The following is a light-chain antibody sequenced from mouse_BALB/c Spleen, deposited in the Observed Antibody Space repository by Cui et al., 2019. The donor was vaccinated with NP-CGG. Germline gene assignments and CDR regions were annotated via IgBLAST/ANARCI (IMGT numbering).Light chain of an antibody. CDR3: ALWYSNHWV. V-gene: IGLV1*01. CDR2: GTN. J-gene: IGLJ1*01. CDR1: TGAVTTSNY. Sequence: QAVVTQESAATTSPGETVTLTCCSSTGAVTTSNYANWVQEKPDHLFTGLIGGTNNRAPGVPARFSGSLIGDKAALTITGAQTEDEAIYFCALWYSNHWVFGGGTKLTVL.